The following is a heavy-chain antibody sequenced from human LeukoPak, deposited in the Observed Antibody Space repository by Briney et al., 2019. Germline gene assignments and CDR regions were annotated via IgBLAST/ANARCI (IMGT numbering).Heavy chain of an antibody. CDR2: IYTSGST. J-gene: IGHJ6*02. Sequence: SETLSLTCAVYGGSFSGYYWSWIRQPPGKGLEWIGRIYTSGSTNYNPSLKSRVTISVDTSKNQFSLKLSSVTAADTAVYYCARGDYDFWSGYPWGGMDVWAKGPRSPSP. CDR3: ARGDYDFWSGYPWGGMDV. V-gene: IGHV4-59*10. D-gene: IGHD3-3*01. CDR1: GGSFSGYY.